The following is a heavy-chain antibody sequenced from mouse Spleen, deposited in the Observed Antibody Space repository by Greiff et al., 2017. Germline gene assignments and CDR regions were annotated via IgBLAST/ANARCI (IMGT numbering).Heavy chain of an antibody. D-gene: IGHD2-10*02. Sequence: QVQLKQPGAELVMPGASVKLSCKASGYTFTSYWMHWVKQRPGQGLEWIGEIDPSDSYTNYNQKFKGKATLTVDKSSSTAYMQLSSLTSEDSAVYYCARYPYGNYYFDYWGQGTTLTVSS. V-gene: IGHV1-69*01. CDR3: ARYPYGNYYFDY. CDR2: IDPSDSYT. CDR1: GYTFTSYW. J-gene: IGHJ2*01.